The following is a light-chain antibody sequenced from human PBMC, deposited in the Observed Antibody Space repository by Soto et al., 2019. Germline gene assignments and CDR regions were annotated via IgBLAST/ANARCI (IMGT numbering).Light chain of an antibody. CDR2: DAS. V-gene: IGKV3-11*01. CDR1: QSVSTS. CDR3: QQRQYWPPIT. Sequence: EIVLTQSPATLSLSPGERATLSCRASQSVSTSLAWYQHKPGQAPRLLIYDASNRATGVPARFSGSGSGTDFTLTISSLEPEDCAIYYCQQRQYWPPITFGQGTRLEIK. J-gene: IGKJ5*01.